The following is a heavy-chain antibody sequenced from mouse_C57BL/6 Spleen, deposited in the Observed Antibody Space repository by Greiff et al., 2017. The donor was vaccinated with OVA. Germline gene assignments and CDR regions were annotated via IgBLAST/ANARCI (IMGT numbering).Heavy chain of an antibody. CDR3: ARGGNSSYAMDY. Sequence: EVQLQQSGPVLVKPGASVKMSCKASGYTFTDYYMNWVKQSHGKSLEWIGVINPYTGGTSYNQKFKGKATLTVDKSSRTAYMELHSLTSEDSAGYYCARGGNSSYAMDYWGQGTSVTVSS. CDR2: INPYTGGT. J-gene: IGHJ4*01. D-gene: IGHD1-1*01. V-gene: IGHV1-19*01. CDR1: GYTFTDYY.